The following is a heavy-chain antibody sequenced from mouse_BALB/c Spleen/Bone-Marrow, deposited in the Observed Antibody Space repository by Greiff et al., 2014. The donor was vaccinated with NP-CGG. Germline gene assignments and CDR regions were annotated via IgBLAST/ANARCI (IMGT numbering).Heavy chain of an antibody. Sequence: SGAELVMPGASVKMSCKASGHTFTDHWMHWVKQRPGQGLEWIGAIDISDSYTTYNQKFKGKATLTVDESSSTAYMQLSRLTSGDSAVYYCARGGANVDYWGQGTTLTVSS. CDR1: GHTFTDHW. CDR2: IDISDSYT. J-gene: IGHJ2*01. CDR3: ARGGANVDY. V-gene: IGHV1-69*01.